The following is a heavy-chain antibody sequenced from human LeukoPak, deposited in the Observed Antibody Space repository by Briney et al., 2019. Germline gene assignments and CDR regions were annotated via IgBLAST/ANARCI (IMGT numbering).Heavy chain of an antibody. V-gene: IGHV4-4*07. Sequence: SETLSLTCTVSGGSITGYYWNWIRQPAGQGLEWLGRVYSSGVGNYNPSLTSRVTMSVDTSKNQFSLKLTSLTAADTAVYYCAREEFLHEVDSSGYFVYWGQGTLVTVSS. CDR1: GGSITGYY. J-gene: IGHJ4*02. CDR3: AREEFLHEVDSSGYFVY. CDR2: VYSSGVG. D-gene: IGHD3-22*01.